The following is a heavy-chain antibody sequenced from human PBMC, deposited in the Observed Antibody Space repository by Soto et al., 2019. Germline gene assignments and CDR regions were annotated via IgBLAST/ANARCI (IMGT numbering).Heavy chain of an antibody. D-gene: IGHD1-7*01. CDR2: INAGNGNT. J-gene: IGHJ6*02. Sequence: ASVKVSCKASGYTFTSYAMHWVRQAPGQRLEWMGWINAGNGNTKYSQKFKGRVTITRDKSASTAYMELSSLRSEDTAVYYCERDQWGELELRYYYYGMDVWGQATTVTVSS. CDR3: ERDQWGELELRYYYYGMDV. CDR1: GYTFTSYA. V-gene: IGHV1-3*01.